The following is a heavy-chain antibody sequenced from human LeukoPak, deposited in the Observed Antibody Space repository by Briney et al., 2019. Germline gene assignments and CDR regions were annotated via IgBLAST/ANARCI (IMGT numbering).Heavy chain of an antibody. V-gene: IGHV3-30*02. Sequence: QAGGSLRLSCAASRFTFSTYGMHWVRQAPGKGLEWVAFIRYDGSNKHYADSVKGRFTISRDNSKNTLYLQMNSLRAEDTAVYYCAKVDGYNVGYWGQGTLVTVSS. CDR2: IRYDGSNK. CDR1: RFTFSTYG. D-gene: IGHD5-24*01. J-gene: IGHJ4*02. CDR3: AKVDGYNVGY.